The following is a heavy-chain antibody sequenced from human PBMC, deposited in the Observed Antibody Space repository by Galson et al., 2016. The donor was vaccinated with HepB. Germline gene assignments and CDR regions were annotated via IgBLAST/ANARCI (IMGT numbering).Heavy chain of an antibody. CDR1: EFTVSGTY. CDR2: IANDGTT. J-gene: IGHJ5*02. V-gene: IGHV3-66*01. Sequence: SLRLSCAASEFTVSGTYMNWIRQAPGKGLEWVSMIANDGTTYYADYVKGRFFISRDTSKNNMYLQMNSRWAEDTAVYYCTRDSPQVDNSGGWGVYDPWGQGTLVTVSS. CDR3: TRDSPQVDNSGGWGVYDP. D-gene: IGHD6-19*01.